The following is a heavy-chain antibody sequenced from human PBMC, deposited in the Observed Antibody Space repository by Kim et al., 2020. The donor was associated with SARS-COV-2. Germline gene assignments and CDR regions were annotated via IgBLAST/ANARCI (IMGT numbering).Heavy chain of an antibody. CDR1: GGTFSSYA. Sequence: SVKVSCKASGGTFSSYAISWVRQAPGQGLEWMGGIIPIFGTANYAQKFQGRVTITADESTSTAYMELSSLRSEDTAVYYCARDSLIVGFHYYYGMDVWGQGTTVTVSS. D-gene: IGHD1-26*01. CDR3: ARDSLIVGFHYYYGMDV. CDR2: IIPIFGTA. J-gene: IGHJ6*02. V-gene: IGHV1-69*13.